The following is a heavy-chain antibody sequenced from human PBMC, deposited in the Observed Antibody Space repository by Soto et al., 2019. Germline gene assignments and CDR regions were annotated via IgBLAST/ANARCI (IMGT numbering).Heavy chain of an antibody. D-gene: IGHD6-19*01. Sequence: QVQLVESGGGVVQPGRSLRLSCAASGFTFSSYAMHWVRQAPGKGLEWVAVISYDGSNKYYADSVKGRFTIYRDNSKNTLYLQMNSLRAEDTAVYYCARGAEAPIAVAGYYFDYWGQGTLVTVSS. CDR2: ISYDGSNK. CDR3: ARGAEAPIAVAGYYFDY. V-gene: IGHV3-30-3*01. J-gene: IGHJ4*02. CDR1: GFTFSSYA.